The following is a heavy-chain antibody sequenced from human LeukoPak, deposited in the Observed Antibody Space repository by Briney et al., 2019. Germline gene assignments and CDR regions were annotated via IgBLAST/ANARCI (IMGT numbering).Heavy chain of an antibody. J-gene: IGHJ4*02. CDR2: MNPNSGNT. Sequence: ASVKVSCKASGYTFTSYYMHWVRQATGQGLEWMGWMNPNSGNTGYAQKFQGRVTMTRNTSISTAYMELSSLRSEDTAVYYCARGRELAYCGGDCYPLSDYWGQGTLVTVSS. CDR1: GYTFTSYY. V-gene: IGHV1-8*02. CDR3: ARGRELAYCGGDCYPLSDY. D-gene: IGHD2-21*02.